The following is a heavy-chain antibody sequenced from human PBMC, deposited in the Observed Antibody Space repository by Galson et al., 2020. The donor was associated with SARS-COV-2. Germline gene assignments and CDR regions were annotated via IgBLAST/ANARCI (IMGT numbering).Heavy chain of an antibody. V-gene: IGHV5-51*01. D-gene: IGHD5-18*01. J-gene: IGHJ6*02. CDR1: GYSFTSYW. Sequence: GESLKISCKGSGYSFTSYWIGWVRQMPGKGLEWMGIIYPGDSDTRYSPSFQGQVTISADKSISTAYLQWSSLKASDTAMYYCARNSYGSYYYYYGMDVWGQGTTVTVSS. CDR3: ARNSYGSYYYYYGMDV. CDR2: IYPGDSDT.